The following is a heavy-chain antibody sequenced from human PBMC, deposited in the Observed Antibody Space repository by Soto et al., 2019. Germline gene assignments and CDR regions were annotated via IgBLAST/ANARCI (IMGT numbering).Heavy chain of an antibody. CDR1: GGSISSYY. V-gene: IGHV4-59*01. Sequence: SETLSLTXTVSGGSISSYYWSWIRQPPGKGLEWIGYIYYSGSTNYNPSLKSRVTISVDTSKNQFSLKLSSVTAADTAVYYCARVRPGTYSSSSVFDYWGQGTLVTVSS. CDR2: IYYSGST. CDR3: ARVRPGTYSSSSVFDY. D-gene: IGHD6-6*01. J-gene: IGHJ4*02.